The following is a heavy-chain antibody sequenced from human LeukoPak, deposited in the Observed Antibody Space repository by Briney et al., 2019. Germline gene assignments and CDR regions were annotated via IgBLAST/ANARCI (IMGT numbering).Heavy chain of an antibody. Sequence: SGTLSLTCGVSGGFIINGKWWSWVRQPPGKGLEWIGEISHSGSPNYNPSLKGRLTISVDTAKNQFSLKLSSVTAADTAVYYCARDSIAGYSLSWWGQGTLVTVSS. CDR2: ISHSGSP. CDR1: GGFIINGKW. V-gene: IGHV4-4*02. CDR3: ARDSIAGYSLSW. J-gene: IGHJ4*02. D-gene: IGHD3-9*01.